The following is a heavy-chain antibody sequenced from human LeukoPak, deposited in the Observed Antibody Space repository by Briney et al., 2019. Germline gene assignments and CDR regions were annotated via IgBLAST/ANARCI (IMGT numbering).Heavy chain of an antibody. CDR2: IYTTGSA. CDR1: GGSIGTYY. J-gene: IGHJ4*02. V-gene: IGHV4-4*07. CDR3: ASVGTYYDILTGYSAQYYFDY. D-gene: IGHD3-9*01. Sequence: SETLSLTCTVSGGSIGTYYWSWIRQPAGEGLEWIGRIYTTGSANYNPSLKSRVTMSLDTSKNQFSLKLSSVTAADTAVYYCASVGTYYDILTGYSAQYYFDYWGQGTLVTVSS.